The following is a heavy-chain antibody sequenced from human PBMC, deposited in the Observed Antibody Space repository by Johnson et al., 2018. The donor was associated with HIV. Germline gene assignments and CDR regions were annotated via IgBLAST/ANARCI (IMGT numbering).Heavy chain of an antibody. J-gene: IGHJ3*02. D-gene: IGHD6-19*01. CDR2: IRYDGSNK. CDR1: GFTFNNYG. CDR3: AKDREIHSSGWYKGSAFDI. Sequence: QVQLVESGGGVVQPGGSLRLSCAASGFTFNNYGMHWVRQAPGKGLEWVAFIRYDGSNKNYVDSVKGRLTISRDNSKNTLYLQMNSLRTEDTALYYCAKDREIHSSGWYKGSAFDIWGQGTMVTVSS. V-gene: IGHV3-30*02.